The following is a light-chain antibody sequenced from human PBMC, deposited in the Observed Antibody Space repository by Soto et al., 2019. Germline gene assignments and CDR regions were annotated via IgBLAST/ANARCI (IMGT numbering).Light chain of an antibody. V-gene: IGLV2-14*01. CDR2: DVS. CDR3: SSYTITSTVV. J-gene: IGLJ2*01. Sequence: QSALTQPASVSGSPVQSITISFTRTISDIAVYSYFSLFQQHPGKPPKLIIHDVSKLPSGVSSRFSGSKAGNTASLTISGLQAEDESDYYCSSYTITSTVVFGGGTKLTVL. CDR1: ISDIAVYSY.